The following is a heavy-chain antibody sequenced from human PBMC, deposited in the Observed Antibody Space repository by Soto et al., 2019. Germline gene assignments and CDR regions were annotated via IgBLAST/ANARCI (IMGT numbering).Heavy chain of an antibody. CDR2: IIPIFGTA. V-gene: IGHV1-69*12. D-gene: IGHD2-15*01. CDR1: GGTFSSYA. CDR3: ARRVVVVAATSNYYYGMDV. Sequence: QVQLVQSGAEVKKPGSSVKVSCKASGGTFSSYAISWVRQAPGQGLEWMGGIIPIFGTANYAQKFQGRVTITADESKSTADMELSSLRSEDTAVYYCARRVVVVAATSNYYYGMDVWGQGTTVTVSS. J-gene: IGHJ6*02.